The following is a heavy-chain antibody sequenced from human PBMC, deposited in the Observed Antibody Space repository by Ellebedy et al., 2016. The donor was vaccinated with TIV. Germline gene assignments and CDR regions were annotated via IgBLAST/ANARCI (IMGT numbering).Heavy chain of an antibody. CDR3: ARDYDLCGKDAYGMDV. CDR2: INPNNGNT. CDR1: GYTLSDYY. V-gene: IGHV1-2*02. J-gene: IGHJ6*02. D-gene: IGHD3-3*01. Sequence: AASVKVSCKASGYTLSDYYMHWVRQAPGQGLEYMGWINPNNGNTNYAERFQGRISMTRDTSISTVYMELSRLNSDDTAVYYCARDYDLCGKDAYGMDVWGQGTTITVSS.